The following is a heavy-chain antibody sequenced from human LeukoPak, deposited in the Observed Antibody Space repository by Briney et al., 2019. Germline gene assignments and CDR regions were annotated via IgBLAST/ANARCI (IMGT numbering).Heavy chain of an antibody. D-gene: IGHD2/OR15-2a*01. CDR2: IKEDGSEK. CDR1: GFTFSSYA. Sequence: GGSLRLSCAASGFTFSSYAMSWVRQAPGKGLEWVANIKEDGSEKDYVDSVKGRFTISRDNAKNSLYLQMNSLRADDTAVYCAAISYLAFDIWGQGTMVTVSS. V-gene: IGHV3-7*03. CDR3: AISYLAFDI. J-gene: IGHJ3*02.